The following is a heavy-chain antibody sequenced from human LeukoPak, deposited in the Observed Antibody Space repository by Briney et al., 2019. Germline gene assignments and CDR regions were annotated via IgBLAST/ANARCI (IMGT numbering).Heavy chain of an antibody. V-gene: IGHV4-61*02. CDR2: IYTSGST. CDR1: GGSISSGSYY. CDR3: ARPMWELGYAFDI. J-gene: IGHJ3*02. D-gene: IGHD1-26*01. Sequence: PSETLSLTCTVSGGSISSGSYYWSWIRQPAGKGLEWIGRIYTSGSTNYNPSLKSRVTISVDTSKNQFSLKLSSVTAADTAVYYCARPMWELGYAFDIWGQGTMVTVSS.